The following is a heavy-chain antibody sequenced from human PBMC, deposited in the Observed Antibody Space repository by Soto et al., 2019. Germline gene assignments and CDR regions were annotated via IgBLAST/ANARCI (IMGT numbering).Heavy chain of an antibody. V-gene: IGHV5-10-1*01. CDR1: GYSFTSYW. CDR2: IDPSDSDT. Sequence: GESLKISCKGSGYSFTSYWISWVRQLPGKGLEWLGRIDPSDSDTNYSPSFQGHVTISADKSISTAYLQWSRLKASDTAMYYCARTDFWTGYKASDVWGQGTTVTVSS. J-gene: IGHJ6*02. CDR3: ARTDFWTGYKASDV. D-gene: IGHD3-3*01.